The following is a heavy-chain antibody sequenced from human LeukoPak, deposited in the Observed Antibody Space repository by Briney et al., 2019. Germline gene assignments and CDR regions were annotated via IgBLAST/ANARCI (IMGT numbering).Heavy chain of an antibody. V-gene: IGHV3-66*01. Sequence: GGSLRLSCAASGFTVNMSWVRQAPGKGLEWVSVIYSGGSTYYADSVKGRFAISRDNSQNTLYLQMNSLRAEDTTVYYCARGSHYDSSGFTLFDLWGRGTLVTVSS. J-gene: IGHJ2*01. D-gene: IGHD3-22*01. CDR2: IYSGGST. CDR3: ARGSHYDSSGFTLFDL. CDR1: GFTVN.